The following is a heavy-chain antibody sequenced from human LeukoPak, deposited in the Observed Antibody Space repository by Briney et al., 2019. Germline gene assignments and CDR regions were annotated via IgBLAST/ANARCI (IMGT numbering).Heavy chain of an antibody. CDR3: ARDSSGRHFDY. CDR1: GYTFTSYY. D-gene: IGHD3-22*01. J-gene: IGHJ4*02. Sequence: ASVKVSCKASGYTFTSYYTHWVRQAPGQGLEWMGIINPSGGSTSYAQKFQGRVTMTRDTSTSTVYMELSSLRSEDTAVYYCARDSSGRHFDYWGRGTLVTVSS. CDR2: INPSGGST. V-gene: IGHV1-46*01.